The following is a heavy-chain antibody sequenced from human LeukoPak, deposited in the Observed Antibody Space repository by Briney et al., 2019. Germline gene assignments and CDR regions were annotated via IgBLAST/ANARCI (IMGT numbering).Heavy chain of an antibody. Sequence: GGSLRLSCAASGFTFSSYWMHWVRQAPGKGLEWVANIKQDGSEEYYVESVKGRFTISRDNAKNSLYLQMNSLRAEDTAVYYCARAGNYRFDYWGQGTLVTVSS. J-gene: IGHJ4*02. CDR1: GFTFSSYW. D-gene: IGHD1-7*01. V-gene: IGHV3-7*01. CDR3: ARAGNYRFDY. CDR2: IKQDGSEE.